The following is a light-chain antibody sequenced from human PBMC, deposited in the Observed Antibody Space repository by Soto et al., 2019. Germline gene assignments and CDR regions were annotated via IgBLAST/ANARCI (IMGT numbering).Light chain of an antibody. Sequence: EIVMTQSPGTLSLSPGEIATLSCGASQSLSSNYLAWYQQRTGKAPRILIYGESSRTTGVPDRLSGSGSGTDLNLTISRLEPEDVAADYCQNYRSAPFTCGPGTKVDIK. CDR1: QSLSSNY. CDR3: QNYRSAPFT. J-gene: IGKJ3*01. CDR2: GES. V-gene: IGKV3-20*01.